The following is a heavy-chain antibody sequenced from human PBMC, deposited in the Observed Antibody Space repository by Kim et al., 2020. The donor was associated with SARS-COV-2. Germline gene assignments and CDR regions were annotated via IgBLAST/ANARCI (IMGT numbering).Heavy chain of an antibody. V-gene: IGHV4-31*03. D-gene: IGHD1-26*01. CDR3: ARAREEPEYYFDY. Sequence: SETLSLTCTVSGGSICSGGYYWSWIRQHPGKGLEWIGYIYYSGSTYYNPSLKSRVTISVDTSKNQFSLKLSSVTAADTAVYYCARAREEPEYYFDYWGQGTLVTVSS. CDR2: IYYSGST. CDR1: GGSICSGGYY. J-gene: IGHJ4*02.